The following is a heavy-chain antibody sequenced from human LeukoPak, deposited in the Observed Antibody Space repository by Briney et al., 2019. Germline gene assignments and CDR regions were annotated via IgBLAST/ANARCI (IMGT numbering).Heavy chain of an antibody. D-gene: IGHD6-19*01. Sequence: GGSLRLSCAASGFTFSSYEMNWVRQAPGKGLEWVSYISSSGSTIYYADSVKGRFTISRDNAKSSLYLQMNSLRAEDTAVYYCARGSSGWHPNWFDPWGQGTLVTVSS. CDR1: GFTFSSYE. CDR2: ISSSGSTI. CDR3: ARGSSGWHPNWFDP. J-gene: IGHJ5*02. V-gene: IGHV3-48*03.